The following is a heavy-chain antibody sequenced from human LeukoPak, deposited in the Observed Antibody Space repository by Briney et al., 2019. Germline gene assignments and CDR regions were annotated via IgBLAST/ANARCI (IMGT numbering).Heavy chain of an antibody. J-gene: IGHJ4*02. CDR2: VYTSGST. D-gene: IGHD3-10*01. CDR1: GGSFSGYY. CDR3: AGGVTIVRGTSKHFDY. Sequence: SETLSLTCAVYGGSFSGYYWSWIRQPAGKGLEWIGRVYTSGSTNYNPSLKSRVTISVDTSKNQFSLKLSSVTAADTAVYYCAGGVTIVRGTSKHFDYWGQGTLVTVSS. V-gene: IGHV4-59*10.